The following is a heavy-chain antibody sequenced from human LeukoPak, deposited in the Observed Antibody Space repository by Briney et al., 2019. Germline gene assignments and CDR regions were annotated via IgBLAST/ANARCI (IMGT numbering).Heavy chain of an antibody. Sequence: KPGGSLRLSCAASGFTFSSYSMNWVRQAPGKGLEWVSSTSSSNSYIYYADSVKGRFTISRDNAKNSLYLQMNSLRAEDTAVYYCAREDCSSTSCYSFDYWGQGTLVTVSS. J-gene: IGHJ4*02. CDR2: TSSSNSYI. D-gene: IGHD2-2*01. CDR1: GFTFSSYS. CDR3: AREDCSSTSCYSFDY. V-gene: IGHV3-21*01.